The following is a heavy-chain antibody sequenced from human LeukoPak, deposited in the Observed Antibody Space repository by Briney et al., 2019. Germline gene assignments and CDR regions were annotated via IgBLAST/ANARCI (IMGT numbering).Heavy chain of an antibody. J-gene: IGHJ5*02. CDR3: ASAAGTAAFDP. V-gene: IGHV4-39*01. CDR1: GGSISSSSYY. CDR2: IYYSGGT. D-gene: IGHD6-13*01. Sequence: SETLSLTCTVSGGSISSSSYYWGWIRQPPGKGLEWIGSIYYSGGTYYNPSLKSRVTISVDTSKNQFSLKLSSVTAADTAVYYCASAAGTAAFDPWGQGTLVTVSS.